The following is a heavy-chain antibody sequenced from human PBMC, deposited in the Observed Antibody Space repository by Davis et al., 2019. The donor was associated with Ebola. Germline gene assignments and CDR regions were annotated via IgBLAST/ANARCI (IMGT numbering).Heavy chain of an antibody. CDR1: GYKFTSNW. V-gene: IGHV5-51*01. CDR2: IYPGDSDT. J-gene: IGHJ4*02. D-gene: IGHD1-1*01. CDR3: ARQPFRLIQLWGTYYFDY. Sequence: GESLKISCKGSGYKFTSNWIAWVRQMPGKGLEWMGIIYPGDSDTKYSPSFQGQVTISADTSINTAYLQWNSLKASDTAMYYCARQPFRLIQLWGTYYFDYWGQGTLVTVSS.